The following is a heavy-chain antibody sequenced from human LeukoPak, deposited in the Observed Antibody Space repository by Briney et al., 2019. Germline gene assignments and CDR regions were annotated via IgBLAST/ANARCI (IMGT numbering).Heavy chain of an antibody. CDR1: GFTFSSYA. Sequence: GGSLRLSCAASGFTFSSYAMSWVRQAPGKGLEWVSSISSSSSYIYYADSVKGRFTISRDNAKNSLYLQMNSLRAEDTAVYYCARLRYFDWSPADYWGQGTLVTVSS. J-gene: IGHJ4*02. V-gene: IGHV3-21*01. D-gene: IGHD3-9*01. CDR2: ISSSSSYI. CDR3: ARLRYFDWSPADY.